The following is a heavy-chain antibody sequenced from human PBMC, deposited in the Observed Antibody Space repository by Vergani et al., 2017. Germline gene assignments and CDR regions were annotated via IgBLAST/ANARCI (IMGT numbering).Heavy chain of an antibody. Sequence: QVQLQQWGAGVVKPSGTLSLTCAVSGESFSSFYWSWIRQPPGKGLEWIGEINNDGNTNYNPSLESRVTVSRDTAKNQFSLNLMSVTAADTAMYYCAVRPRVNLVGGEIVTKRTFDYGRQGSLVTVSS. CDR2: INNDGNT. D-gene: IGHD3-10*01. CDR1: GESFSSFY. CDR3: AVRPRVNLVGGEIVTKRTFDY. J-gene: IGHJ4*02. V-gene: IGHV4-34*02.